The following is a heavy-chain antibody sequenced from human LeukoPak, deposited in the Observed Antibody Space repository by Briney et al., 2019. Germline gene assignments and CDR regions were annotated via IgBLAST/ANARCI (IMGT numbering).Heavy chain of an antibody. Sequence: GGSLRLSCAASGFTFSSSAMSWVRQAPGKGLEWVSGVSVSGGNTYYADSVKGRFTLSRDNSKNTLYLQMNSLRAEDTAVYYCARDRPNYYGSDGHYYRRDGDYWGRGTLVSVSS. CDR3: ARDRPNYYGSDGHYYRRDGDY. CDR2: VSVSGGNT. J-gene: IGHJ4*02. V-gene: IGHV3-23*01. CDR1: GFTFSSSA. D-gene: IGHD3-22*01.